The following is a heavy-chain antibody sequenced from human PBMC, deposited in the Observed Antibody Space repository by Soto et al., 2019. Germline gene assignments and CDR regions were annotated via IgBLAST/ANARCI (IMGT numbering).Heavy chain of an antibody. CDR3: VRDTAPKDYGSGSYRFDY. CDR1: GFTFSSYA. D-gene: IGHD3-10*01. CDR2: ISFAGSIR. J-gene: IGHJ4*02. V-gene: IGHV3-30-3*01. Sequence: QVQLVESGGGVVQPGKSLRLSCEASGFTFSSYAMHWVRQAPGKGLEWVAIISFAGSIRFYADSVKGRFTISRDNSKNPVFLPMNSPPTEDTAVYHCVRDTAPKDYGSGSYRFDYWGQGSLVTVSS.